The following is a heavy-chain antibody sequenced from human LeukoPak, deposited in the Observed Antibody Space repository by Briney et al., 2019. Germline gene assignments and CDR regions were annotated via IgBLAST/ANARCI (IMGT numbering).Heavy chain of an antibody. V-gene: IGHV3-64*01. CDR1: GFTFSSYA. J-gene: IGHJ4*02. CDR3: AREGPGDYTPLDY. D-gene: IGHD4-17*01. CDR2: ISSNGGST. Sequence: PGGALRLSCAASGFTFSSYAMSWGRPAPREGLEYVSAISSNGGSTYYATSVKGRFTISRDNSKNTLYLQMGSLRAEDMAVYYCAREGPGDYTPLDYWGQGTLVTVSS.